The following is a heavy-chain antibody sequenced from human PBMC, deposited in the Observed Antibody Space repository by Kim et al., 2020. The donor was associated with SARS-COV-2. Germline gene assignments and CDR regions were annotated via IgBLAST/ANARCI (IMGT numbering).Heavy chain of an antibody. D-gene: IGHD5-18*01. CDR1: GFTFSSYG. CDR2: IWYDGSNK. J-gene: IGHJ4*02. CDR3: ARDIWVDSYGPDY. Sequence: GGSLRLSCAASGFTFSSYGMHWVRQAPGKGLEWVAVIWYDGSNKYYADSVKGRFTISRDNSKNTLYLQMNSLRAEDTAVYYCARDIWVDSYGPDYWGQGTLVTVSS. V-gene: IGHV3-33*01.